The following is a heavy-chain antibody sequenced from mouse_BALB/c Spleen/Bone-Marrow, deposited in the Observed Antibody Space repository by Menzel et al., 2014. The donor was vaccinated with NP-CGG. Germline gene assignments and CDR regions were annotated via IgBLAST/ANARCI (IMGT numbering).Heavy chain of an antibody. Sequence: EVKLVESGPGLVKPSQSLSLTCTVTGYSITNDYSWNWIRQFPGNKLEWMGYISYSGSTSYNPSLKSRISITRDTSKSQFFLQLNSVTTEDTATYYCARSNDGSPAWFAYWGQGTLVTVSA. CDR2: ISYSGST. CDR1: GYSITNDYS. CDR3: ARSNDGSPAWFAY. J-gene: IGHJ3*01. V-gene: IGHV3-2*02. D-gene: IGHD2-3*01.